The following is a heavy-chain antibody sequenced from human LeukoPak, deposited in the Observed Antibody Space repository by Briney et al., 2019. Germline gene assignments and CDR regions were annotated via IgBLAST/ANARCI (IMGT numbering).Heavy chain of an antibody. J-gene: IGHJ4*01. CDR1: GYSFTCYW. V-gene: IGHV5-51*01. CDR2: IYRGDSDT. Sequence: GEALKISCRGCGYSFTCYWIGWVRQMPGKGLEWMGIIYRGDSDTRYSPSFQGQDATSADKSISTAYLQLSSLKASDTAMYYCARLGSSTTGRYFDYWGQGTLGTVSS. D-gene: IGHD1-26*01. CDR3: ARLGSSTTGRYFDY.